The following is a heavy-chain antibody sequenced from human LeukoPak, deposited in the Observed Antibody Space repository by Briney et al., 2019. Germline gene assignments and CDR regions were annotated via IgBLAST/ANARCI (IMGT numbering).Heavy chain of an antibody. V-gene: IGHV1-2*02. D-gene: IGHD3-22*01. CDR1: GYTFTGYY. J-gene: IGHJ4*02. CDR3: ARTYDSSGYYYYFDY. Sequence: ASVKVSCKASGYTFTGYYMHWVRQAPGRGLEWMGWINPNSGGTNYAQKFQGRVTMTRDTSISTAYMELSRLRSDHMAVYYCARTYDSSGYYYYFDYWGQGTLVTVSS. CDR2: INPNSGGT.